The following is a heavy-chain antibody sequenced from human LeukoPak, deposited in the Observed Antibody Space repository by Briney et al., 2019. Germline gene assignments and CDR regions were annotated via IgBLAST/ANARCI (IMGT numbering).Heavy chain of an antibody. J-gene: IGHJ4*02. CDR2: ITSSSSYI. Sequence: PGGSLRLSCAASEFTFSSYSMNWVRQAPGKGLEWVSSITSSSSYIYYADSVKGRFTISRDNAKNSLYLQMNSLRAEDTAVYYCARDFGGYCSGGSCYSGWSDYWGQGTLVTVSS. CDR3: ARDFGGYCSGGSCYSGWSDY. V-gene: IGHV3-21*01. D-gene: IGHD2-15*01. CDR1: EFTFSSYS.